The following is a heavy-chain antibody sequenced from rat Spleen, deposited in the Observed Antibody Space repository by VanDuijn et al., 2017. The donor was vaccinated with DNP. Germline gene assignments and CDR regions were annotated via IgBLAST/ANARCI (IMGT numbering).Heavy chain of an antibody. D-gene: IGHD4-6*01. CDR2: IRSGGST. V-gene: IGHV2-65*01. Sequence: QVQLKETGPGLVQPTQTLSITCTVSVFSLTRYYMQWVRQTPGKGLEWMGFIRSGGSTEYNSEFKSRLSISRDTSKNQVFLKMNSLKTEDTGVYYCARDWGAHFDYWGQGVMVTVSS. CDR1: VFSLTRYY. CDR3: ARDWGAHFDY. J-gene: IGHJ2*01.